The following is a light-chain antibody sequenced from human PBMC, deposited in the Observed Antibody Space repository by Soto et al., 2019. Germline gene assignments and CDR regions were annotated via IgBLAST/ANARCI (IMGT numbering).Light chain of an antibody. CDR2: QAS. CDR1: QSISSY. Sequence: DIQMTQSPSSLSASVGERVTITCRASQSISSYLNWYQQKPGKAPQLLIHQASTLKSGVPSRFSGSGSGTEFTLHISSRQPDDFATDYCQQYNSHSETFGQGTKVDIK. CDR3: QQYNSHSET. V-gene: IGKV1-5*03. J-gene: IGKJ1*01.